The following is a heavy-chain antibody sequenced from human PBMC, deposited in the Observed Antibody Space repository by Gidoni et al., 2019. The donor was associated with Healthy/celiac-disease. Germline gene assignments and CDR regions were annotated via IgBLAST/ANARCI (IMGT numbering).Heavy chain of an antibody. CDR2: IYTSGST. D-gene: IGHD3-16*01. CDR1: GGSISSGSYY. V-gene: IGHV4-61*02. Sequence: QVQLQESGPGLVKPSQTLSLTCTVSGGSISSGSYYWSWIRQPAGKGLEWIGRIYTSGSTNYNPSLKSRVTISVDTSKNQFSLKLSSVTAADTAVYYCASAIWADAFDIWGQGTMVTVSS. J-gene: IGHJ3*02. CDR3: ASAIWADAFDI.